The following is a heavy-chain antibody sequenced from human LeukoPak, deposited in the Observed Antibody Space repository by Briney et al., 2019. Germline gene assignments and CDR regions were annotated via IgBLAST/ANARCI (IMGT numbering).Heavy chain of an antibody. J-gene: IGHJ4*02. D-gene: IGHD3-9*01. CDR2: IIPIFGTA. V-gene: IGHV1-69*13. CDR3: ARALMAYYDILTGYYNISPFDY. Sequence: SVKVSCKASGGTFSSYAISWVRQAPGQGLEWMGGIIPIFGTANYAQKFQGRVTITADESTSTAYMELSSLRSEDTAVYYCARALMAYYDILTGYYNISPFDYWSQGTLVTVSS. CDR1: GGTFSSYA.